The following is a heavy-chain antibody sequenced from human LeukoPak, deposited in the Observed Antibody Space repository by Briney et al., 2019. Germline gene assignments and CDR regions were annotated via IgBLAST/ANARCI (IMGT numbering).Heavy chain of an antibody. V-gene: IGHV1-69*13. CDR2: IIPIFGTA. Sequence: AASVKVSCKASGGTFSSYAISWVRQAPGQGLEWMGGIIPIFGTANYAQKFQGRVTITADESTSTAYMELSSLRSEDTAVYYCARGLSPYYYYMDVWGKGTTVTISS. J-gene: IGHJ6*03. CDR3: ARGLSPYYYYMDV. CDR1: GGTFSSYA. D-gene: IGHD2/OR15-2a*01.